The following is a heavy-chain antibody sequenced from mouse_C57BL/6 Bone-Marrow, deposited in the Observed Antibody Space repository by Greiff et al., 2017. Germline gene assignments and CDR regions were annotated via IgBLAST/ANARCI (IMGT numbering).Heavy chain of an antibody. Sequence: DVKLVESGAELVRPGASVKLSCTASGFNIKDYYMHWVKQRPEQGLEWIARIDPDDGDTDYAPKFQGKATMTGDTSTNTVYLQLSSLTSEDTAIYYCTPLWFAYWGQGTLVTVSA. J-gene: IGHJ3*01. CDR1: GFNIKDYY. CDR3: TPLWFAY. V-gene: IGHV14-1*01. CDR2: IDPDDGDT.